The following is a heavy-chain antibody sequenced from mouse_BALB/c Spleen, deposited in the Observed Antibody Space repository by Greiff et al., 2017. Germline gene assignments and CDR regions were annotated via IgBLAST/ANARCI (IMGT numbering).Heavy chain of an antibody. Sequence: EVQRVESGGGLVKPGGSLKLSCAASGFAFSSYDMSWVRQTPEKRLEWVAYISSGGGSTYYPDTVKGRFTISRDNAKNTLYLQMSSLKSEDTAMYYCARRSTMITTGGVDYWSQGTSVTVSS. CDR2: ISSGGGST. J-gene: IGHJ4*01. CDR3: ARRSTMITTGGVDY. D-gene: IGHD2-4*01. V-gene: IGHV5-12-1*01. CDR1: GFAFSSYD.